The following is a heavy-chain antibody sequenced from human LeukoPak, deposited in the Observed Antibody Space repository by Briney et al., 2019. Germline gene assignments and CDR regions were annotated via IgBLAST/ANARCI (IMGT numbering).Heavy chain of an antibody. Sequence: GGSLRLSCAASGFTFSSYAMSWVRQAPGKGLEWVSGISGSGARTYYADPVKGRFTISRDNSKNTLYLQMDSLRAEDTAVYYCATPPTVTRNYWGQGTLVTVSS. CDR3: ATPPTVTRNY. D-gene: IGHD4-17*01. J-gene: IGHJ4*02. V-gene: IGHV3-23*01. CDR2: ISGSGART. CDR1: GFTFSSYA.